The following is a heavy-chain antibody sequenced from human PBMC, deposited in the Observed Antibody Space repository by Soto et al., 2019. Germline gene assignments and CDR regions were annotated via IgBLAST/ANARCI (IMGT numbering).Heavy chain of an antibody. J-gene: IGHJ4*02. CDR1: GYSFTSYW. Sequence: GESLKISCKGSGYSFTSYWIGWVRQMPGKGLEWMGIIYLGDSNTRYSPSFQGQVTISADKSISTAYLEWSSLKASDTAIYYCARQEYCSSTACYTVDSWGQGTLVTVSS. V-gene: IGHV5-51*01. CDR3: ARQEYCSSTACYTVDS. D-gene: IGHD2-2*02. CDR2: IYLGDSNT.